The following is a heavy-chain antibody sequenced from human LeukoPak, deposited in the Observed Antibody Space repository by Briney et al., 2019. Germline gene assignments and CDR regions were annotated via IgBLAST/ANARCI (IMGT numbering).Heavy chain of an antibody. Sequence: GGSLRLSCAASGFTFSSYWMTWVRQAPGKGLEWVAKTKQDGSEKYYVDSVKGRFTISRDNAKNSLYLQMNSLRVEDTAVYYCARALHYDFWSSRAFGYWGQGTLVTVSS. J-gene: IGHJ4*02. CDR1: GFTFSSYW. D-gene: IGHD3-3*01. V-gene: IGHV3-7*01. CDR2: TKQDGSEK. CDR3: ARALHYDFWSSRAFGY.